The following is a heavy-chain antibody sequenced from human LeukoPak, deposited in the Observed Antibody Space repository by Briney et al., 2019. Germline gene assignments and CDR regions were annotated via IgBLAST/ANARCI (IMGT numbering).Heavy chain of an antibody. D-gene: IGHD1-7*01. Sequence: GGSLRLSCAASGFTFSSFAMTWVRQAPGKGLEWVSNISGGGGSTYYADSVKGRFTISRDNSKNTLYLQMNSLRAEDTALYYCAKMGWVGRPATTSDYWGQGTLVTVSS. CDR1: GFTFSSFA. V-gene: IGHV3-23*01. J-gene: IGHJ4*02. CDR3: AKMGWVGRPATTSDY. CDR2: ISGGGGST.